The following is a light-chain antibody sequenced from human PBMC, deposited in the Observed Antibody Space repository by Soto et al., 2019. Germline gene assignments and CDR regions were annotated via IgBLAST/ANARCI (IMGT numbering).Light chain of an antibody. V-gene: IGKV1-9*01. CDR3: QQYNTYSPT. CDR1: QGISSY. J-gene: IGKJ1*01. CDR2: AAS. Sequence: IQLTQSPSSLSTSVRDRVTITCRASQGISSYLAWYQQKPGKAPKLLIYAASTLQSGVPSRFSGSGSGTDFTLTISCLQSEDFATYYCQQYNTYSPTFGQGTKVDI.